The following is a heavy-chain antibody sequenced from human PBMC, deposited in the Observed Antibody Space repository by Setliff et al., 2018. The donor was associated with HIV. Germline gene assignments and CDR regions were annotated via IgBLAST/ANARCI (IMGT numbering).Heavy chain of an antibody. V-gene: IGHV5-51*01. D-gene: IGHD1-26*01. CDR2: IYPDDSDA. CDR1: GYSFTSYW. CDR3: ATGPYSGRYRYAFDF. Sequence: PGESLKISCKGSGYSFTSYWIGWVRQMPGKGLEWMGIIYPDDSDARYSPSFQGQVTISTDKSISTAYLQWSSLKASDTAMYYCATGPYSGRYRYAFDFWGQGTLVTVSS. J-gene: IGHJ3*01.